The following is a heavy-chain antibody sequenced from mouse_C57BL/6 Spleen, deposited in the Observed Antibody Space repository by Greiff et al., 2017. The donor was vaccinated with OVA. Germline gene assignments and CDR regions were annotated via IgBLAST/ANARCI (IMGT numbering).Heavy chain of an antibody. CDR3: ARTGYYGSSCYDY. CDR2: IDPSDSYT. J-gene: IGHJ2*01. D-gene: IGHD1-1*01. Sequence: QVQLQQPGAELVLPGASVKLSCKASGYTFTSYWMHWVKQRPGPGLEWIGEIDPSDSYTTYNQKFKGKSTLTVDKSSSTAYMQLSSLTSEDSAVYDGARTGYYGSSCYDYWGQGTTLTVSS. V-gene: IGHV1-69*01. CDR1: GYTFTSYW.